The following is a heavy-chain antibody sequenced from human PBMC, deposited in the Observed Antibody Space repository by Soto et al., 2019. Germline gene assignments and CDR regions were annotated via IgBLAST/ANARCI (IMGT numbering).Heavy chain of an antibody. J-gene: IGHJ4*02. V-gene: IGHV4-31*03. CDR1: GVSISSGGYC. CDR3: ARSGYSYGPNPLLY. D-gene: IGHD5-18*01. CDR2: IYYSGST. Sequence: SETLSLTCTVSGVSISSGGYCWSWIRQHPGKGLEWIGYIYYSGSTYYNPSLKSRVTISVDTSKNQFSLKLSSVTAADTAVYYCARSGYSYGPNPLLYWGQGTLVTVSS.